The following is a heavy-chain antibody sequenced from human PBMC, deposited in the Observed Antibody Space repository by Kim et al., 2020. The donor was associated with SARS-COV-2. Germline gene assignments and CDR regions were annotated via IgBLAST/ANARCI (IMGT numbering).Heavy chain of an antibody. D-gene: IGHD1-26*01. V-gene: IGHV1-8*01. CDR3: AKNGWARSEVGEDY. Sequence: QKFQGRVTITRNTSISTAYMGLSSLRSEDTAVYYCAKNGWARSEVGEDYWGQGTLVTVSS. J-gene: IGHJ4*02.